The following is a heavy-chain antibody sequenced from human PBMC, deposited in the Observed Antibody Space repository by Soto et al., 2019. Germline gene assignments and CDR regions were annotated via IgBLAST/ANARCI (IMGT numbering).Heavy chain of an antibody. Sequence: ASVKVSCKASGYTFTSYYMHWLRQTTGQGLEWMGIINPSGGSTSYAQKFQGRVTMTRDTSTSTVYMELSSLRSEDTAVYYCARGLVDDSSGWPVDYWGQGTLVTVSS. V-gene: IGHV1-46*01. CDR2: INPSGGST. CDR3: ARGLVDDSSGWPVDY. CDR1: GYTFTSYY. J-gene: IGHJ4*02. D-gene: IGHD6-19*01.